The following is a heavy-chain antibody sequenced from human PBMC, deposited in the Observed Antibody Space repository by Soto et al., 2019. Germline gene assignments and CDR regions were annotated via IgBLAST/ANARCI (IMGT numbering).Heavy chain of an antibody. Sequence: GGSLRLSCAASGFAFSNSGMSWVRQAPGKGLEWVSAISGGGGSTYYADSVRGRFTVSRENSKSTLYLQMSSLRVEDTAVYYCAIVGATASGYWGQGTLVTVSS. CDR3: AIVGATASGY. CDR2: ISGGGGST. CDR1: GFAFSNSG. J-gene: IGHJ4*02. V-gene: IGHV3-23*01. D-gene: IGHD1-26*01.